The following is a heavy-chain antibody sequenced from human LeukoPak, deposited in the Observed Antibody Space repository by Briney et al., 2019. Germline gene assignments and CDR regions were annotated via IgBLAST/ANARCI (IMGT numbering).Heavy chain of an antibody. CDR3: ARADYYDSSGGSYYYYGMDV. Sequence: PGGSLRLSCAASGFTFSSYWKSWVRQAPGKGLEWVANIKQDGSEKYYVDSVKGRFTISRDNAKNSLYLQMNSLRAEDTAVYYCARADYYDSSGGSYYYYGMDVWGQGATVTVSS. J-gene: IGHJ6*02. CDR2: IKQDGSEK. CDR1: GFTFSSYW. D-gene: IGHD3-22*01. V-gene: IGHV3-7*01.